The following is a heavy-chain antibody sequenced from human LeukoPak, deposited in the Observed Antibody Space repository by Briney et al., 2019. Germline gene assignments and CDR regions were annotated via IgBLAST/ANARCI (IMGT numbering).Heavy chain of an antibody. CDR3: ATVTKVDFDY. CDR2: VSVEGIGR. Sequence: GRSLRLSCAASGFTFSSYTMYWFRQAPDKGLEWVASVSVEGIGRYFPGSVEGRFTISRDNSKNTVYLQMNNVRIEDTAVYFCATVTKVDFDYWGQGTLVTVSS. V-gene: IGHV3-30*04. D-gene: IGHD4-11*01. CDR1: GFTFSSYT. J-gene: IGHJ4*02.